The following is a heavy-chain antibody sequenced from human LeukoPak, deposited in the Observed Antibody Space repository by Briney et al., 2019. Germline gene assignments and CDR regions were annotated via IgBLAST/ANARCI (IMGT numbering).Heavy chain of an antibody. V-gene: IGHV3-21*01. J-gene: IGHJ4*02. CDR2: ISSSSSYI. CDR1: GFTFSSYS. D-gene: IGHD5-18*01. Sequence: GGSLRLSCAASGFTFSSYSMNWVRQAPGKGLEWVSSISSSSSYIYYADSVKGRFTISRDNAKNSLYLQMNSLRAEDTAVYYCARVHYVDTAMVTDRPFDYWGQGTLVTVFS. CDR3: ARVHYVDTAMVTDRPFDY.